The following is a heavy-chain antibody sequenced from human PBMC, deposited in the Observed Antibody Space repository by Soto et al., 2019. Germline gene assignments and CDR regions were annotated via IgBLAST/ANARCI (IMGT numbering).Heavy chain of an antibody. CDR1: GYTLTELS. J-gene: IGHJ6*02. CDR3: AREEWSRYYYYGMDV. D-gene: IGHD2-8*01. V-gene: IGHV1-2*04. CDR2: INPEGGET. Sequence: GASVKVSCKVSGYTLTELSMHWVRQAPGKGLEWMGGINPEGGETNYAQKFQGWVTMTRDTSISTAYMELSRLRSDDTAVYYCAREEWSRYYYYGMDVWGQGTTVTVSS.